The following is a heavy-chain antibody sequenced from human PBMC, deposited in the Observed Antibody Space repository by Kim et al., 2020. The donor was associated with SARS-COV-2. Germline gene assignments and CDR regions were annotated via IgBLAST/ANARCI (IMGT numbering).Heavy chain of an antibody. CDR3: AKGIAAAGKGGMDV. CDR2: IYSGGSST. J-gene: IGHJ6*02. CDR1: GFTFSSYA. D-gene: IGHD6-13*01. Sequence: GGSLRLSCAASGFTFSSYAMSWVRQAPGKGLEWVSVIYSGGSSTYYADSVKGRFTISRDNSKNTLYLQMNSLRAEDTAVYYCAKGIAAAGKGGMDVWGQGTTVTVSS. V-gene: IGHV3-23*03.